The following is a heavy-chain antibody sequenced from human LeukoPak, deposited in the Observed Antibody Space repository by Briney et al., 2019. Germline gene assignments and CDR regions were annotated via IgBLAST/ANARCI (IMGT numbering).Heavy chain of an antibody. CDR3: AKDRSWHGLEY. J-gene: IGHJ4*02. D-gene: IGHD3-16*02. CDR1: GFTFSSYW. V-gene: IGHV3-7*01. CDR2: IKQDGSEK. Sequence: SGGSLRLSCAASGFTFSSYWMSWVRQAPGKGLEWVANIKQDGSEKYYVDSVKGRFTISRDNSKNRLYLQMDSLRGEDTAVYYCAKDRSWHGLEYWGQGALVTVSS.